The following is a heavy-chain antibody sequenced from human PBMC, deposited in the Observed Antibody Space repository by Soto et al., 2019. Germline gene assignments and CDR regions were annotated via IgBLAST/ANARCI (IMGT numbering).Heavy chain of an antibody. CDR3: ARVRYHDTSGYYDVDY. D-gene: IGHD3-22*01. J-gene: IGHJ4*02. Sequence: QVQLVQSGDEVKKSGASVKVSCKASGYTFSNYGISWVRQAPGQGLEWMGWISGYNGLTNHSQKFQGRVTMTTDTSTSTAYMELRSLSSDDAAVYYCARVRYHDTSGYYDVDYWGQGTLVTVSS. CDR1: GYTFSNYG. V-gene: IGHV1-18*04. CDR2: ISGYNGLT.